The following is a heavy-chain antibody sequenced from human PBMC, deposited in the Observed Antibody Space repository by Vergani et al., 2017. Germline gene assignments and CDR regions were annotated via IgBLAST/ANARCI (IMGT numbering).Heavy chain of an antibody. D-gene: IGHD1-26*01. J-gene: IGHJ4*02. CDR3: VKDHMGASFVGTNHNDY. CDR2: ISRISSPI. CDR1: GFTFSSYS. Sequence: EVQLVESGGGLVQRGGSLRLSCAASGFTFSSYSMNWVRQAPGKGLEWVSYISRISSPIYYADSVQGRFTISRDNAKNSLYLQMNSLRAEDTAVYYCVKDHMGASFVGTNHNDYWGQGTLVTVSS. V-gene: IGHV3-48*01.